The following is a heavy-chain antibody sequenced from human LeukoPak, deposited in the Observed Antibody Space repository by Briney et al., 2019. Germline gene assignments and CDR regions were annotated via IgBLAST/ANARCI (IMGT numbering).Heavy chain of an antibody. CDR2: IYYSGST. CDR1: GGSISSSSYY. Sequence: SETLSLTCTVSGGSISSSSYYRGWIRQPPGKGLEWIGSIYYSGSTYYNPSLKSRVTISVDTSKNQFSLKLSSVTAADTAVYYCARGGAIFGVVRTRSLNYWGQGTLVTVSS. V-gene: IGHV4-39*01. CDR3: ARGGAIFGVVRTRSLNY. D-gene: IGHD3-3*01. J-gene: IGHJ4*02.